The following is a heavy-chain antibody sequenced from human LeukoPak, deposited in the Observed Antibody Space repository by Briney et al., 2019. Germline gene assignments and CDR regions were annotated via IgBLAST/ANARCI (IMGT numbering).Heavy chain of an antibody. Sequence: PGGSLRLSCAASGFTFSSYGMHWVRQAPGKGLEWVAFIRYDGSNKYYADSVKGRFTISRDNAKNSLYLQMNSLRAEDTAVYYCARKGEQLARAEYFQHWGQGTLVTVSS. CDR3: ARKGEQLARAEYFQH. V-gene: IGHV3-30*02. CDR1: GFTFSSYG. CDR2: IRYDGSNK. D-gene: IGHD6-6*01. J-gene: IGHJ1*01.